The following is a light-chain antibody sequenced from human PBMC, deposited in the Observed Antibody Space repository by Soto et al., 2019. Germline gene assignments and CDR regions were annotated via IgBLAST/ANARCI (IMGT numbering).Light chain of an antibody. V-gene: IGLV2-14*01. J-gene: IGLJ1*01. CDR3: SSYTSSSTYV. Sequence: QSALTQPASVSGSPGQSITISCTGTSSDVGGYNCVSWYQQHPGKAPKLMIYEVSNRPSGVSNRFSGSKSGNTASLTISGLQAEYEADYYCSSYTSSSTYVFGTGTKLTVL. CDR1: SSDVGGYNC. CDR2: EVS.